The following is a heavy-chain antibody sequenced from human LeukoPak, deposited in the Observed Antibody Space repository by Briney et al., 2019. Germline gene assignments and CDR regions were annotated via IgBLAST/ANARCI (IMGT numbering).Heavy chain of an antibody. CDR2: INHSGST. CDR1: GGSFSGYY. V-gene: IGHV4-34*01. Sequence: SETLSLTCAVYGGSFSGYYWSWIRQPPGKGLEWVGEINHSGSTNYNPSLKSRVTISVDTSKNQFSLKLSSVTAADTAVYYCARRWYSSSWYAYFQHWGQGTLVTVSS. D-gene: IGHD6-13*01. J-gene: IGHJ1*01. CDR3: ARRWYSSSWYAYFQH.